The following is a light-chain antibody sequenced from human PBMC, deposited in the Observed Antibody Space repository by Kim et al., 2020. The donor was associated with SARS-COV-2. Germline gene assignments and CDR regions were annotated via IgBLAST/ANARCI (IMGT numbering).Light chain of an antibody. CDR3: QSYDSGNLWV. Sequence: TVTLSCPRSSGSIASDYVHWYQQRPGSAPTTVIYEDNQSPSGVPDRFSGSIDSSSNSASLTISGLKTEDEGDYYCQSYDSGNLWVFGGGTQLTVL. CDR2: EDN. V-gene: IGLV6-57*03. J-gene: IGLJ3*02. CDR1: SGSIASDY.